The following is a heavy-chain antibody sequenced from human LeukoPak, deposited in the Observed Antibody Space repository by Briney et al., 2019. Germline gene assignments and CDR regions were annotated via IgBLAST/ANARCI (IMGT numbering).Heavy chain of an antibody. CDR2: IASDGGST. D-gene: IGHD4-23*01. J-gene: IGHJ4*02. Sequence: GGSLRLSCAASGFNFSSYWMNWVRQAPGKGLVWVSRIASDGGSTTYADSVKGRFSISRDNAKNTLYLQMNSLRVEDTAVYYRARGRPHGNDYWGQGTLVTVSS. V-gene: IGHV3-74*01. CDR1: GFNFSSYW. CDR3: ARGRPHGNDY.